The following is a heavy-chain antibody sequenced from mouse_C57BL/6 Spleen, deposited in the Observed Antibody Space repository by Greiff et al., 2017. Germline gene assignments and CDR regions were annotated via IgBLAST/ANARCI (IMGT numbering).Heavy chain of an antibody. Sequence: EVQGVESGGDLVKPGGSLKLSCAASGFTFSSYGMSWVRQTPDKRLEWVATISSGGSYTYYPDSVKGRFTISRDNAKNTRYLQMSRLKSEDTTMYYCARELGTDWGQGTTLTVSS. D-gene: IGHD4-1*01. CDR1: GFTFSSYG. CDR3: ARELGTD. CDR2: ISSGGSYT. V-gene: IGHV5-6*01. J-gene: IGHJ2*01.